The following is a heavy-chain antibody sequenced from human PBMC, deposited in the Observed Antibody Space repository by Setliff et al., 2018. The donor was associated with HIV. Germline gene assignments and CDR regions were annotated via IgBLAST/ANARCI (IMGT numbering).Heavy chain of an antibody. CDR3: ARARLQGIVTAVGPRDNCLDP. V-gene: IGHV1-18*01. CDR1: GYSFINYG. Sequence: ASVKVSCKASGYSFINYGISWVRQAPGQGLEWMGWISAYNGNTDYAPRLLGRVAMTTDTSTSTAYMELRSLSSDDTAVYYCARARLQGIVTAVGPRDNCLDPWGQGTRVTVSS. J-gene: IGHJ5*02. D-gene: IGHD1-26*01. CDR2: ISAYNGNT.